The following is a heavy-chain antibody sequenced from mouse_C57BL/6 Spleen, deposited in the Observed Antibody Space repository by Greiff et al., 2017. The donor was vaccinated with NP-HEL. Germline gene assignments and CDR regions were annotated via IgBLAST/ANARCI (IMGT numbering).Heavy chain of an antibody. CDR2: IRNKANGYTT. CDR1: GFTFTDYY. V-gene: IGHV7-3*01. D-gene: IGHD1-1*01. Sequence: DVMLVESGGGLVQPGGSLSLSCAASGFTFTDYYMSWVRQPPGKALEWLGFIRNKANGYTTEYSASVKGRFTISRDNSQSILYLQMNALRAEDSATYYCARPLRSYWYFDVWGTGTTVTVSS. CDR3: ARPLRSYWYFDV. J-gene: IGHJ1*03.